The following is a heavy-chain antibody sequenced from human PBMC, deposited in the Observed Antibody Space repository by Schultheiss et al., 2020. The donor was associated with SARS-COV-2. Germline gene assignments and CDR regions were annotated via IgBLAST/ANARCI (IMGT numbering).Heavy chain of an antibody. D-gene: IGHD6-13*01. CDR3: ARERPAIAAAGTAWFDP. J-gene: IGHJ5*02. CDR2: IYYSGST. CDR1: GGSISSGGYY. V-gene: IGHV4-31*01. Sequence: SETLSLTCTVSGGSISSGGYYWSWIRQHPGKGLEWIGYIYYSGSTYYNPSLKSLVTISVDTSKNQFSLKLSSVTAADTAVYFCARERPAIAAAGTAWFDPWGQGTLVTVSS.